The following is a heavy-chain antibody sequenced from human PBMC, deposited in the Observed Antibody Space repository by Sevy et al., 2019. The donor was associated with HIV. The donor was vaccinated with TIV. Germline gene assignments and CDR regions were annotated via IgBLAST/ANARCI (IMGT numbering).Heavy chain of an antibody. V-gene: IGHV3-33*01. D-gene: IGHD1-26*01. Sequence: GGSLRLSCAASGFTFSSFGMHWVRQAPGKGLEWVAVIWYEGGTTYYADSVRGRFTISRDSSNNTLYLQMNSLRADDTVVYYCAATATHLDYWGQGTLLTVSS. CDR3: AATATHLDY. CDR2: IWYEGGTT. CDR1: GFTFSSFG. J-gene: IGHJ4*02.